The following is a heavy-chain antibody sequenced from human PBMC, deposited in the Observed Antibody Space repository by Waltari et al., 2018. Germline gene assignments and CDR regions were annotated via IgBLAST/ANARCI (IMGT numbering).Heavy chain of an antibody. D-gene: IGHD3-3*01. V-gene: IGHV1-2*02. CDR1: GYTFTGYY. CDR2: INPNSGGT. J-gene: IGHJ3*02. CDR3: ARVPLRFLEQSNAFDI. Sequence: QVQLVQSGAEVKKPGASVKVSCKASGYTFTGYYMHWVRQAPGQGLEWMGWINPNSGGTNYAQKFQGRVTMTRDTSISTAYMELSRLRSDDTAVYYCARVPLRFLEQSNAFDIWGQGTMVTVSS.